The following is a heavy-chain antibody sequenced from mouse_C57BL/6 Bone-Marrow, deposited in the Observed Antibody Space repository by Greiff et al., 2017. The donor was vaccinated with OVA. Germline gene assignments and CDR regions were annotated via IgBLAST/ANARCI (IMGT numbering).Heavy chain of an antibody. CDR2: IYPRSGNT. CDR3: ARWDYGSTIFAY. Sequence: QVQLQQSGAELARPGASVKLSCKASGYTFTSYGISWVKQRTGQGLEWIGEIYPRSGNTYYNEKFKGKATLTADKSSSTAYMELRSLTSEDSAVYFCARWDYGSTIFAYWGQGTLVTVSA. V-gene: IGHV1-81*01. CDR1: GYTFTSYG. J-gene: IGHJ3*01. D-gene: IGHD1-1*01.